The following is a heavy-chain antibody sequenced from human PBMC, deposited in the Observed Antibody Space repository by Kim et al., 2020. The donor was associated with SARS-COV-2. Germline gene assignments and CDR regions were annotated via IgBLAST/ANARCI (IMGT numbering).Heavy chain of an antibody. V-gene: IGHV3-21*01. CDR3: ARQYFWSGSTYFDY. D-gene: IGHD3-3*01. CDR1: GFTFSSYS. J-gene: IGHJ4*02. Sequence: GGSLRLSCAASGFTFSSYSMNWVRQAPGKGLEWVSSISSSSSYIYYADSVKGRFTISRDNAKNSLYLQMNSLRAEDTAVYYCARQYFWSGSTYFDYWGQGTLVTVSS. CDR2: ISSSSSYI.